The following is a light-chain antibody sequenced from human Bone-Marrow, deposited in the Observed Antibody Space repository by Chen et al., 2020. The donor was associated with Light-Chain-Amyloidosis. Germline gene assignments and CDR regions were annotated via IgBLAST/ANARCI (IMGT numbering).Light chain of an antibody. CDR3: AAWDDSLNGPV. J-gene: IGLJ3*02. V-gene: IGLV1-44*01. CDR2: SNN. Sequence: QSVLTQPPSASGTPGQRVTISCSGSSSNIGSNTVNWYQQLPGTAPKLLIYSNNQRPSGVPDRFSGSTSGTSASRAISGLQSEEEADYYCAAWDDSLNGPVFGGGTKLTVL. CDR1: SSNIGSNT.